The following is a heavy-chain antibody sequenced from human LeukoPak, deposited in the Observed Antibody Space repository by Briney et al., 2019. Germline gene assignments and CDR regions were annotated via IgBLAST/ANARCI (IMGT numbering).Heavy chain of an antibody. CDR3: ARDTSYTFDY. J-gene: IGHJ4*02. CDR2: IKQDGGNK. CDR1: GFTFSNYY. Sequence: GGSLRLSCAASGFTFSNYYMSWVRQAPGKGLEWVANIKQDGGNKYYVDSVKGRFTISRDNAKNSLYLQMDSLRAEDTAVYYCARDTSYTFDYWGQGTLVTVSS. V-gene: IGHV3-7*01. D-gene: IGHD3-16*01.